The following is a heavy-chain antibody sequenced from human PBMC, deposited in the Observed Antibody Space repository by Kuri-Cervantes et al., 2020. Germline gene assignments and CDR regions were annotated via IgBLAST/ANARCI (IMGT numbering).Heavy chain of an antibody. CDR1: GFTFTSYS. CDR3: ASFPSYRLGYFQH. D-gene: IGHD3-16*02. J-gene: IGHJ1*01. Sequence: GESLKISCAASGFTFTSYSMNWVRQAPGKGLEWVSSISSSSTYIYYADSVKGRCTISRDNAKNSLYLQMNSLRVEDTAVYYCASFPSYRLGYFQHWGQGTLVTVSS. CDR2: ISSSSTYI. V-gene: IGHV3-21*04.